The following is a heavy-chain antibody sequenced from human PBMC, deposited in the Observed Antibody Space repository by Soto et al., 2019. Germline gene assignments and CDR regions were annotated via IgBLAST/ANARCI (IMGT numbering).Heavy chain of an antibody. Sequence: SETLSLTCTVSGGSISTSDYYWSWIRQHPVRGLEWIGYVYVSGDTLYNPSLESRVVISVETSENRFSLKLTSVTAADAAVYYCARDPRRTRGWHFDLWGRGTLVTVSS. CDR1: GGSISTSDYY. V-gene: IGHV4-31*03. J-gene: IGHJ2*01. CDR3: ARDPRRTRGWHFDL. CDR2: VYVSGDT. D-gene: IGHD3-10*01.